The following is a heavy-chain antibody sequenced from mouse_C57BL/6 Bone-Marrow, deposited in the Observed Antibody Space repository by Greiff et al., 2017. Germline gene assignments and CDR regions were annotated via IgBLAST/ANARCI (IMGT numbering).Heavy chain of an antibody. V-gene: IGHV14-4*01. Sequence: VQLKESGAELVRPGAAVKLSCTASGFNIKDDYMHWVKQRPEQGLEWIGWIDPENGDTEYASKFQGKATITADTSSNTAYLQLSSLTSEDTAVYYCTTRGHIDYWGQGTTLTVSS. J-gene: IGHJ2*01. CDR3: TTRGHIDY. CDR2: IDPENGDT. CDR1: GFNIKDDY. D-gene: IGHD3-1*01.